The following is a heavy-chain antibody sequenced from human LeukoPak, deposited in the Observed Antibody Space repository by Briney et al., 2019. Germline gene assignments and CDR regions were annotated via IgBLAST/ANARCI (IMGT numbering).Heavy chain of an antibody. D-gene: IGHD6-19*01. J-gene: IGHJ4*02. V-gene: IGHV4-34*01. Sequence: SETLSLTCAVYGGSFSGYYWSWIRQPPGKGLEWIEEINHSGSTNYNPSLKSRVTISVDTSKNQFSLKPSSVTAADTAVYYCARGSGGWAQWLVQGDYWGQGTLVTVSS. CDR1: GGSFSGYY. CDR2: INHSGST. CDR3: ARGSGGWAQWLVQGDY.